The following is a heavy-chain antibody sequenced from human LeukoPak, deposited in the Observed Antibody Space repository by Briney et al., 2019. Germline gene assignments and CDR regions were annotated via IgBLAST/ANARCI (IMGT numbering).Heavy chain of an antibody. J-gene: IGHJ4*02. CDR2: IIPIFGIA. V-gene: IGHV1-69*13. D-gene: IGHD6-6*01. CDR3: ARFYGSSSPRGHFDY. CDR1: GGTFSSYA. Sequence: ASVKVSCKASGGTFSSYAISWVRQAPGQGLEWMGGIIPIFGIANYAQKFQGRVTITADESTSTAYMELSSLRSEDTAVYYCARFYGSSSPRGHFDYWGQGTLVTVSS.